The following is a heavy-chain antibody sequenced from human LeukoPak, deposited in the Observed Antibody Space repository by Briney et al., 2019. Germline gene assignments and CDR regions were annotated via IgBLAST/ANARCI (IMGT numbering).Heavy chain of an antibody. V-gene: IGHV4-59*01. J-gene: IGHJ6*03. CDR2: IYYSGST. CDR1: GGSISSYY. D-gene: IGHD2-2*01. Sequence: SETLSLTCTVSGGSISSYYWSWIRQPPGKGLEWIGYIYYSGSTNYNPSLKSRVTISVDTSKNQFSLKLSSVTAADTAVYYCASGSWNIVVVPAAIPPAYYYYYYYMDVWGKGTTVTISS. CDR3: ASGSWNIVVVPAAIPPAYYYYYYYMDV.